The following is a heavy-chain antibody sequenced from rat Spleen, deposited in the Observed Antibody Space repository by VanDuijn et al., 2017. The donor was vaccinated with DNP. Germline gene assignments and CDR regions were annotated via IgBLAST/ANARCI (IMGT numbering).Heavy chain of an antibody. CDR1: GFTFSNYD. V-gene: IGHV5-25*01. CDR2: ISTSGGST. J-gene: IGHJ2*01. D-gene: IGHD4-3*01. CDR3: ARGGT. Sequence: EVQLVESGGGLVQPGRSLKLSCAASGFTFSNYDMAWVRQAPTKGLEWVASISTSGGSTYYRDSMKGRFTVSRDNAKSTLYLKLDSLRSEDTATYYCARGGTWCQGVMVTVSS.